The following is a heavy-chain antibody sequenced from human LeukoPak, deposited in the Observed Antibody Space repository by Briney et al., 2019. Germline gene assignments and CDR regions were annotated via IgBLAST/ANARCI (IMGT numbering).Heavy chain of an antibody. CDR3: AKGPITGGAYYFDY. V-gene: IGHV3-66*01. D-gene: IGHD3-16*01. Sequence: GGSLRLSCAASGFTVSSNHMSWVRRAPGKGLEWASVINSGGSTYYADSVKGRFTISRDNSKNTLYLQMNSLRAEDTAVYYCAKGPITGGAYYFDYWGQGTLVTVSS. CDR2: INSGGST. CDR1: GFTVSSNH. J-gene: IGHJ4*02.